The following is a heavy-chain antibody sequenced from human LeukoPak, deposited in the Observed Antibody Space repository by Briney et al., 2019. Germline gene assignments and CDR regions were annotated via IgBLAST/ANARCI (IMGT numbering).Heavy chain of an antibody. CDR1: GGSISSYY. Sequence: SETLSLTCTVSGGSISSYYWSWIRQPAGKGLEWIGRIYTSGSTNYTPSLKSRVTMSVDTSKNQFSLKLSSVTAADTAVYYCARDSHYYGSGSYMVAFDIWGQGTMVTVSS. V-gene: IGHV4-4*07. CDR3: ARDSHYYGSGSYMVAFDI. CDR2: IYTSGST. J-gene: IGHJ3*02. D-gene: IGHD3-10*01.